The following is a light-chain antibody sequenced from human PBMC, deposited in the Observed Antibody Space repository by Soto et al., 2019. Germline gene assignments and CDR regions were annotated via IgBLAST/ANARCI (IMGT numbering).Light chain of an antibody. V-gene: IGLV4-69*01. J-gene: IGLJ2*01. CDR1: SGHSSYA. CDR3: QTWGTGIQV. CDR2: LNSDGSH. Sequence: QAVVTQSPSASASLGASVKLTCTLSSGHSSYAIAWHQQQPEKGPRYLMKLNSDGSHSKGDGIPDSFSGSSSGAERYLTISSLQYEDEADYYCQTWGTGIQVFGGGTKVTVL.